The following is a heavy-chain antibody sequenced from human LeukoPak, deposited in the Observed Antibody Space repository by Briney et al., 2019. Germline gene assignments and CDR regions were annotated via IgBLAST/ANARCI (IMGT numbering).Heavy chain of an antibody. V-gene: IGHV3-21*01. Sequence: GGSLRLSCAASGFTFSSYNMNWVRQAPGKGLEWVSSITSGSSYIYYADSVKGRFTISRDNAKNSLYLQMNSLRAEDTAVYYCARDSSSSSSGFDYWGQGTLVTVSS. CDR3: ARDSSSSSSGFDY. CDR1: GFTFSSYN. D-gene: IGHD6-6*01. CDR2: ITSGSSYI. J-gene: IGHJ4*02.